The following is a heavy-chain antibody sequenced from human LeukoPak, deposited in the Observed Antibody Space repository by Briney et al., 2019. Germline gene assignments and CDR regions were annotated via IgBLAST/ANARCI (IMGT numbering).Heavy chain of an antibody. J-gene: IGHJ4*02. CDR2: MKQDGTEK. Sequence: GGSLRLSCAASGFTFSSYWMSWVRQSPGKGLEWVANMKQDGTEKYCVDSVKGRFTISRDNAKNSLYLQMNSLRAEDTAVYYCARDCLTMIVGRQKRGLDYWGQGTLVTVSS. V-gene: IGHV3-7*01. CDR1: GFTFSSYW. D-gene: IGHD3-22*01. CDR3: ARDCLTMIVGRQKRGLDY.